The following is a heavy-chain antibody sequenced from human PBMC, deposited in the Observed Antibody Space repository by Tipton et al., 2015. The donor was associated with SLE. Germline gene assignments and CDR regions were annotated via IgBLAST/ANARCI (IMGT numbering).Heavy chain of an antibody. Sequence: TLSLTCTVSGGSISSSSYYWGWIRQPLGKGLEWIGSIYYSGSTYYNPSLKSRVTISIDTSKNQFSLKLSSVTAADTAVYYCATEYYSSSSRLQHWGQGTLVTVSS. J-gene: IGHJ1*01. CDR2: IYYSGST. D-gene: IGHD6-6*01. CDR1: GGSISSSSYY. V-gene: IGHV4-39*07. CDR3: ATEYYSSSSRLQH.